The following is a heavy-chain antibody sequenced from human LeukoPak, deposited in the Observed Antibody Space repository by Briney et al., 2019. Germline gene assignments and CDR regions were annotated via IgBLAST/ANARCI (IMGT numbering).Heavy chain of an antibody. CDR2: INWYGGST. D-gene: IGHD5-12*01. J-gene: IGHJ5*02. Sequence: WGTLSLSCAVSGFSIGGSVMSWGRHAPGQGLERVCGINWYGGSTGYDDSVKGRFTISRDNAKNKLYLLMHSLRAEDTAVYYCSRGGPSISVATINSLLNTWFDPWGQGTLVAVSS. CDR1: GFSIGGSV. CDR3: SRGGPSISVATINSLLNTWFDP. V-gene: IGHV3-20*04.